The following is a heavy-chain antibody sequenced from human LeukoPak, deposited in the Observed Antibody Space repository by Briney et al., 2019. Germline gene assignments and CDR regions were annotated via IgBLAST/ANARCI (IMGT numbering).Heavy chain of an antibody. Sequence: EASVKVSCKASGYTFTGYYMHWVRQAPGQGLEWMGWITPNSGGTNYAQKFQGRVTMTSDTSISTAYMELSRLRSNDTAVYYCAIDTYYYDSSGYYFDYWGQGTLVTVSS. J-gene: IGHJ4*02. CDR3: AIDTYYYDSSGYYFDY. V-gene: IGHV1-2*02. CDR2: ITPNSGGT. CDR1: GYTFTGYY. D-gene: IGHD3-22*01.